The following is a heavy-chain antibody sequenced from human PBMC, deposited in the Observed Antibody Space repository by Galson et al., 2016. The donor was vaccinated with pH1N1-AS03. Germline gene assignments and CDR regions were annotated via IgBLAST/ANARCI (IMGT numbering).Heavy chain of an antibody. D-gene: IGHD1-26*01. V-gene: IGHV1-3*01. CDR3: ARGRGSYGMDV. Sequence: SVKVSCKASGYTFISYVMHWVRQAPGQRLEWMGWINAGNGNTTYSQSFQGRVTITRDTTASKAYMELSSLRSEDTAVYYCARGRGSYGMDVWGPGTTGTVSS. CDR1: GYTFISYV. J-gene: IGHJ6*02. CDR2: INAGNGNT.